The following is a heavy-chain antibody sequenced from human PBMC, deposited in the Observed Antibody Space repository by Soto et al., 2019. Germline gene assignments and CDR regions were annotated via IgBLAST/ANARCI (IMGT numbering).Heavy chain of an antibody. Sequence: ASVKVSCKASGYTFTSSGISWVRQAPGQGLEWMGWISAYNGNTNYAQKLQGRVTMTPDTSTNTAYMELRNLRSDDTAVYYCARVIAAAADFDYWGQGTLVTVSS. CDR3: ARVIAAAADFDY. V-gene: IGHV1-18*01. J-gene: IGHJ4*02. CDR2: ISAYNGNT. D-gene: IGHD6-13*01. CDR1: GYTFTSSG.